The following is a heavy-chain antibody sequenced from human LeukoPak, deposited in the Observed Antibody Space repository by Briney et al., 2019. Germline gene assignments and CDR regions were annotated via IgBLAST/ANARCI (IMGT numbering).Heavy chain of an antibody. J-gene: IGHJ3*01. CDR1: GFPFSTYA. Sequence: GGSLTLSWVASGFPFSTYAMSWVRQAPGKGLEWVSTISGSGSSTSHAASVKGRFTISRDSSKSTVYLQMNSLGAEATAVYYCAKSRVAPGRVDPFDVWGQGAMVTVSS. D-gene: IGHD2-15*01. V-gene: IGHV3-23*01. CDR3: AKSRVAPGRVDPFDV. CDR2: ISGSGSST.